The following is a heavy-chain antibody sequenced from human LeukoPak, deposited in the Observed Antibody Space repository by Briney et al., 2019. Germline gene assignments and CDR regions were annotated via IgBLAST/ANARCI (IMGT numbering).Heavy chain of an antibody. J-gene: IGHJ3*01. D-gene: IGHD5-12*01. V-gene: IGHV1-69*01. CDR3: ATAYDSSGAFDV. Sequence: SVKVSCKASGGTFSSYAISWVRQAPGQGLEWMGGIIPIFGTANYAQKFQGRVTITADESTSTAYMELSSLGSEDTAVYYCATAYDSSGAFDVWGQGTMVTVSS. CDR1: GGTFSSYA. CDR2: IIPIFGTA.